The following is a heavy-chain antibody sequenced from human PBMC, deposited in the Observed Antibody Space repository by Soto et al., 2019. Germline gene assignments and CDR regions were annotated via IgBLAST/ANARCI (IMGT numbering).Heavy chain of an antibody. J-gene: IGHJ6*02. CDR1: GFTFSSYA. V-gene: IGHV3-23*01. CDR2: ISGSGGST. CDR3: EKAQVRMATNYGMEV. Sequence: PGGSLRLSCSASGFTFSSYAMSWVRQAPGKGLEWVSAISGSGGSTYYADSVKGRFTISRDNSKNTLYLQMNSLRAEDTAVYYCEKAQVRMATNYGMEVWGQGTTVTVSS. D-gene: IGHD5-12*01.